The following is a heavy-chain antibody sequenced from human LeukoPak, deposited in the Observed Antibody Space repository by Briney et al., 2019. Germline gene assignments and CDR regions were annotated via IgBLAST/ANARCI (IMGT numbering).Heavy chain of an antibody. J-gene: IGHJ4*02. D-gene: IGHD2-21*02. CDR3: ARVLATGIDY. V-gene: IGHV1-69*04. CDR2: IIPIFGIA. Sequence: SVTVTCKASGGIFSSYAISWVRPAPGQGLEWMGRIIPIFGIANYAQKLQGRVTITADKSTSTAYMELSSLRSEDTAVYYCARVLATGIDYWGQGTLVTVSS. CDR1: GGIFSSYA.